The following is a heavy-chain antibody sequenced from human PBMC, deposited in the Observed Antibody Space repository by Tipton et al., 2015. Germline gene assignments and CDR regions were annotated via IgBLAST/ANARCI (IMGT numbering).Heavy chain of an antibody. CDR2: IFHSGNT. CDR3: ARDLGHGMDV. J-gene: IGHJ6*02. Sequence: TLSLTCTVSGGSISSGHWWTWVRQPPGKGLEWIGEIFHSGNTDYNPSLKSRVTMSVDKSKKQFSLELSSVTAADTAVYYCARDLGHGMDVWGQGTTVTVSS. CDR1: GGSISSGHW. V-gene: IGHV4-4*02.